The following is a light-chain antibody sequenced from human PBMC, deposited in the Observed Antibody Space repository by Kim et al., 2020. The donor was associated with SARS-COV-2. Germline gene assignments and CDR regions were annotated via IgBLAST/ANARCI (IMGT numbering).Light chain of an antibody. Sequence: ACRHTVRITCQGYSLIQYYASWYQQKPEQAPRLVIYGNNIRPSGIPDRFSGSRSGNTASLTITGTQAEDEADYYCHSRDSGGYHLVFGGGTQLTVL. CDR3: HSRDSGGYHLV. V-gene: IGLV3-19*01. J-gene: IGLJ3*02. CDR1: SLIQYY. CDR2: GNN.